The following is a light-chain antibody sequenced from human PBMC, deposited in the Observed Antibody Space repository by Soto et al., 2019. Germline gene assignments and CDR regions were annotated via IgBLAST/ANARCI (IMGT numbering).Light chain of an antibody. J-gene: IGLJ2*01. CDR3: GTWDSSLGTVV. V-gene: IGLV1-51*01. Sequence: QSVLTQPPSVSEAPGQKVTISCSGSSSNIGGNYVSWYQVVPRTAPKLLIYDNMKRHSGIPDRFSGSKSGTSATLGITELQFGDEAEYFCGTWDSSLGTVVFGGGTKVTVL. CDR2: DNM. CDR1: SSNIGGNY.